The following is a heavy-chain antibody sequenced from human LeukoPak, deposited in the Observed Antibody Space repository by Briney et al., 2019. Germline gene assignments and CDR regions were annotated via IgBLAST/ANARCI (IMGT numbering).Heavy chain of an antibody. CDR1: GFTFSSYW. CDR2: IKQDGSEK. V-gene: IGHV3-7*01. Sequence: GGSLRLSCAASGFTFSSYWMSWVRQAPGKGLEWVANIKQDGSEKYYVDSVKGRFTISRDNAKNSLYLQMNSLRAVDTAVYYCARVVDYDSRDYWGQGTLVTVSS. J-gene: IGHJ4*02. D-gene: IGHD3-22*01. CDR3: ARVVDYDSRDY.